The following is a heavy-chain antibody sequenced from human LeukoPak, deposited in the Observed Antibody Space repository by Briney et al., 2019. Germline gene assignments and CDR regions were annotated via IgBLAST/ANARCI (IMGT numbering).Heavy chain of an antibody. Sequence: SETLSLTCAVYGGSFSSSNWWSWVRQPPGKGLEWIGEIYHSGSTNYNPSLKSRVTISVDKSKNQFSLKLSSVTAADTAVYYCASGRPYYYDSTRPYWGQGTLVTVSS. J-gene: IGHJ4*02. D-gene: IGHD3-22*01. CDR2: IYHSGST. V-gene: IGHV4-4*02. CDR3: ASGRPYYYDSTRPY. CDR1: GGSFSSSNW.